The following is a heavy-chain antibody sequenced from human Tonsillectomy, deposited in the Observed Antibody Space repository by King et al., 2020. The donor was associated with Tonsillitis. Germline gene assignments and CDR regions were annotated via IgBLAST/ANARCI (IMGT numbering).Heavy chain of an antibody. Sequence: QVQLQQWGAGLLKPSETLSLTCAVYGGSFSGYYWSWIRQPPGKGLEWIGEINHSGSTNYNPSLKSRVTISVDTSKNQFSLKLSSVTAADTAVYYCARIHRKVGVLNRREYYYYYMDVWGKGTTVTVSS. CDR2: INHSGST. J-gene: IGHJ6*03. V-gene: IGHV4-34*01. D-gene: IGHD3-3*01. CDR3: ARIHRKVGVLNRREYYYYYMDV. CDR1: GGSFSGYY.